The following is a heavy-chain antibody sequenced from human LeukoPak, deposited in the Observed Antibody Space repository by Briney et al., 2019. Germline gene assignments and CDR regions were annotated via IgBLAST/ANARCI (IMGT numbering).Heavy chain of an antibody. J-gene: IGHJ4*02. V-gene: IGHV3-23*01. D-gene: IGHD4-17*01. CDR1: GFTFSSYA. CDR3: AKVGDYWFGHDY. Sequence: GGSLILSCAASGFTFSSYAMSWVRQAPGKGLEWVSAISGSGGSTYYADSVKGRFTISRDNSKNTLYLQMNSLRAEDTAVYYCAKVGDYWFGHDYWGQGTLVTVSS. CDR2: ISGSGGST.